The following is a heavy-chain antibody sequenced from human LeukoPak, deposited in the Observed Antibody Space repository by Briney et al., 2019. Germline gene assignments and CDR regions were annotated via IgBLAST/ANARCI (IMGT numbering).Heavy chain of an antibody. CDR1: GFTVSSNY. CDR2: IKSNI. Sequence: GGSLRLSCAASGFTVSSNYMNWVRQAPGKGLEWVAYIKSNIYYADSVKGRFTIPRDNAKNLLYLQMNSLTAEDTAVYYCARDDSSSWYQEYWGQGTLVTVSS. D-gene: IGHD6-13*01. J-gene: IGHJ4*02. CDR3: ARDDSSSWYQEY. V-gene: IGHV3-69-1*02.